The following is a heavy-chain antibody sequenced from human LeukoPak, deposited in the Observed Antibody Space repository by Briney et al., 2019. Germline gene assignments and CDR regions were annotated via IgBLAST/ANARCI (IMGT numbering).Heavy chain of an antibody. CDR1: GFTFSSYG. J-gene: IGHJ6*02. Sequence: GGSLRLSCAASGFTFSSYGMHWVRQAPGKGLEWVALISYDGSNEYYADSVRGRFTISRDNSKFTLYMQMNSLRAEDTAVYYCARVRVGYCTSTSCYTGMDVWGQGTTVTVSS. V-gene: IGHV3-30*03. D-gene: IGHD2-2*01. CDR3: ARVRVGYCTSTSCYTGMDV. CDR2: ISYDGSNE.